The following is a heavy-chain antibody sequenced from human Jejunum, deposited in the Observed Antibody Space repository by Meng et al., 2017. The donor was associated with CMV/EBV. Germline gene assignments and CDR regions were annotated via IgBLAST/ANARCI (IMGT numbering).Heavy chain of an antibody. CDR2: ISGSGAST. V-gene: IGHV3-23*01. D-gene: IGHD3-16*02. J-gene: IGHJ4*02. Sequence: FSPYAMTWVRQAPGKGLEWVSAISGSGASTYYADSVKGRFTISRDNSKNTLYLQMNNLRAEDTAIYYCAKDLSGESIWETSRGFDYWGQGTLVTVSS. CDR1: FSPYA. CDR3: AKDLSGESIWETSRGFDY.